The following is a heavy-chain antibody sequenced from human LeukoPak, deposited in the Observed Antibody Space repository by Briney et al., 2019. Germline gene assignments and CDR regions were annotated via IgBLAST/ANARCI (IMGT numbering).Heavy chain of an antibody. V-gene: IGHV4-31*03. CDR2: IYYSGST. Sequence: SETLSLTCTVSGGSISSGGYYWSWIRQHPGKGLEWIGYIYYSGSTHYNPSLKSRVTISVDTSKNQFSLKLSSVTAADTAVYYCARSLRRRSGYEEVGHFDYWGQGTLVTVSS. CDR3: ARSLRRRSGYEEVGHFDY. J-gene: IGHJ4*02. CDR1: GGSISSGGYY. D-gene: IGHD5-12*01.